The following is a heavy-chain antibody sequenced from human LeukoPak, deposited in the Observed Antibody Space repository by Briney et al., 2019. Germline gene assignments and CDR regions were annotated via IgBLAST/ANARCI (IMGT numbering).Heavy chain of an antibody. CDR1: GFTFSSYW. Sequence: PGGSLRLSCAASGFTFSSYWMSWVRQAPGKGLEWVANIKQDGSEKYYVDSVKGRFTISRDNAKNSLYLQMNSLRAEDTAVYYCAREGRGGSQWFDPWGQGTLVTVSS. J-gene: IGHJ5*02. CDR3: AREGRGGSQWFDP. V-gene: IGHV3-7*01. CDR2: IKQDGSEK. D-gene: IGHD5-12*01.